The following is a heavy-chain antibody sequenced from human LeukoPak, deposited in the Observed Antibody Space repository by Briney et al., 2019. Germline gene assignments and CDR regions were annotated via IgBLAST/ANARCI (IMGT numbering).Heavy chain of an antibody. V-gene: IGHV3-9*01. CDR3: AKDRGEGDISTPFDY. CDR1: GFTFDDYA. J-gene: IGHJ4*02. CDR2: ISWNSGSI. D-gene: IGHD3-10*01. Sequence: GGSLRLSCAASGFTFDDYAMHWVRQAPGKGLEWVSGISWNSGSIGYADSVKGRFTISRDNAKNSLYLQMNSLRAEDTALYYCAKDRGEGDISTPFDYWGQGTLVTVSS.